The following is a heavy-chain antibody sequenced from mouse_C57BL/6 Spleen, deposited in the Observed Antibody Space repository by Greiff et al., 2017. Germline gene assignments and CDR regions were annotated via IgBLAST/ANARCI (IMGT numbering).Heavy chain of an antibody. CDR2: IYPSDSET. D-gene: IGHD1-2*01. J-gene: IGHJ1*03. CDR3: AITTAGNWYFDV. V-gene: IGHV1-61*01. Sequence: QVQLQQPGAELVRPGSSVKLSCKASGYTFTSYWMDWVKQRPGQGLEWIGNIYPSDSETHYNQKFKDKATLTVDKSSSTAYMQLSSLTSEDSAVYYCAITTAGNWYFDVWGTGTTVTVSS. CDR1: GYTFTSYW.